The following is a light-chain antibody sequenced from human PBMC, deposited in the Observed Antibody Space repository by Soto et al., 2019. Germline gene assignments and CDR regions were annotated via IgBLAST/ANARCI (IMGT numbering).Light chain of an antibody. V-gene: IGLV2-8*01. Sequence: QSALTQPPSASGSPGQSVTISCTGTSSDVGGYDYVSWYQRHPGKAPTLMIYEVSRRPSGVPDRFSGSKSGNTASLTVSGLQAEDEADYYCSAFAASNTLIFGGGTKLTVL. CDR2: EVS. CDR1: SSDVGGYDY. J-gene: IGLJ2*01. CDR3: SAFAASNTLI.